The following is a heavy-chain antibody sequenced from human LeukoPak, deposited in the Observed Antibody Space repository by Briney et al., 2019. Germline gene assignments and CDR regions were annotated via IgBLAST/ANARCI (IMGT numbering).Heavy chain of an antibody. J-gene: IGHJ6*02. CDR2: IYYSGST. CDR3: ARVSPKRRYCSGGSCYGMDV. D-gene: IGHD2-15*01. Sequence: PSETLSPTCTVSGGSISSSSYYWGWIRQPPGKGLEWIGSIYYSGSTYYNPSLKSRVTISVDTSKNQFSLKLSSVTAADTAVYYCARVSPKRRYCSGGSCYGMDVWGQGATVTVSS. V-gene: IGHV4-39*01. CDR1: GGSISSSSYY.